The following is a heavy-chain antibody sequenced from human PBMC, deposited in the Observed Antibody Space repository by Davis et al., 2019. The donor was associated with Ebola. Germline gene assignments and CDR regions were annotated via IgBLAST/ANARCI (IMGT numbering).Heavy chain of an antibody. Sequence: PGGSLRLSCAASGFTFSSYGMHWVRQAPGKGLEWVAVISYDGSNKYYADSVKGRFTISRDNSKNTLYLQMNSLRAEDTAVYYCAKDSPEGSSVGMDVWGQGTTVTVSS. J-gene: IGHJ6*02. CDR2: ISYDGSNK. V-gene: IGHV3-30*18. CDR1: GFTFSSYG. CDR3: AKDSPEGSSVGMDV. D-gene: IGHD6-13*01.